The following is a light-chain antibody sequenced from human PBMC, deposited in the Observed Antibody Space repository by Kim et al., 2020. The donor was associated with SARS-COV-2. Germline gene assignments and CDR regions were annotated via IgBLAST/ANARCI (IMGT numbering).Light chain of an antibody. V-gene: IGLV3-21*01. CDR2: YND. Sequence: SYELTQPPSVSVAPGKTAKITCGGDNIGSKSVHWYQQKPGQAPVLVIYYNDDRPSGIPERFSGSNSGNTATLTISRAEPGDEADYYCQVWETSIDHPVFG. CDR3: QVWETSIDHPV. CDR1: NIGSKS. J-gene: IGLJ2*01.